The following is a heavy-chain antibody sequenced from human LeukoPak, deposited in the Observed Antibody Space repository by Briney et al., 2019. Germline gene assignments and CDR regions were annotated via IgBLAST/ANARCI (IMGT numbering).Heavy chain of an antibody. J-gene: IGHJ4*02. D-gene: IGHD3-10*01. CDR3: AREARGYYYGSGSYYKNHFDY. CDR2: INPNSGGT. V-gene: IGHV1-2*02. CDR1: GYTFTGYY. Sequence: ASVKVSCKASGYTFTGYYMHWVRQAPGQGLEWMGWINPNSGGTNYAQKFQGRVTMTRDTSISTAYMELSRLRSDDTAVYYCAREARGYYYGSGSYYKNHFDYWSQGTLVTVSS.